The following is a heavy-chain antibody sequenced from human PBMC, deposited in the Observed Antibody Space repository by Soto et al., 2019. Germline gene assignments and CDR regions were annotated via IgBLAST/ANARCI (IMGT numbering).Heavy chain of an antibody. D-gene: IGHD2-21*01. V-gene: IGHV4-39*01. CDR3: ARQPFCCREIAS. Sequence: SETLSLTCSISGGSIASPTHYWVWVRRPPGKGLEWIGNIHHSGSPYYSPSLAGRVTISRDTSSNSFSLQLTSVTAADTAVYFCARQPFCCREIASGGQGPLVTVSS. J-gene: IGHJ1*01. CDR2: IHHSGSP. CDR1: GGSIASPTHY.